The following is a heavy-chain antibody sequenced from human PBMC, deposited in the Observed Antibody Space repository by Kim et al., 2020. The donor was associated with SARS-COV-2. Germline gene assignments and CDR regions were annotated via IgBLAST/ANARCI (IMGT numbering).Heavy chain of an antibody. D-gene: IGHD2-15*01. CDR1: GGSISSSSYY. CDR3: ARLGGGSCYSPCYTNFDY. V-gene: IGHV4-39*01. Sequence: SETLSLTCTVSGGSISSSSYYWGWIRQPPGKGLEWIGSIYYSGSTYYNPSLKSRVTISVDTSKNQFSLKLSSVTAADTAVYYCARLGGGSCYSPCYTNFDYWGQGTLVTVSS. J-gene: IGHJ4*02. CDR2: IYYSGST.